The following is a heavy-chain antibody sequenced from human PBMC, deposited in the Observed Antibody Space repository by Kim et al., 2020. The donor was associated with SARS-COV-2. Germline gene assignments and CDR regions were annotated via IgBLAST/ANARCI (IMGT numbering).Heavy chain of an antibody. V-gene: IGHV7-4-1*02. J-gene: IGHJ6*02. CDR3: ARESLGRFGFCMDV. D-gene: IGHD3-10*01. CDR2: INTNTGNP. CDR1: GYTFTSYA. Sequence: ASVKVSCKASGYTFTSYAMNWVRQAPGQGLEWMGWINTNTGNPTYAQGFTGRFVFSLDTSVSTAYLQISSLKAEDTAVYYCARESLGRFGFCMDVWGQGTRVTVSS.